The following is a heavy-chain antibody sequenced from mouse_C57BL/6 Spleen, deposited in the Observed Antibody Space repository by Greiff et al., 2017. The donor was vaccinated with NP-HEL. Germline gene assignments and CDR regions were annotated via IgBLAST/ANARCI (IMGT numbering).Heavy chain of an antibody. Sequence: VQLQQSGPELVKPGASVKISCKASGYAFSSSWMNWVKQRPGQGLEWIGRISPGDGDTNYNGKFKGKATLTADKSSSTAYMQLSSLTAEDSAVYLGARKGTGFAYWGQGTLVTVAA. J-gene: IGHJ3*01. V-gene: IGHV1-82*01. D-gene: IGHD3-3*01. CDR3: ARKGTGFAY. CDR1: GYAFSSSW. CDR2: ISPGDGDT.